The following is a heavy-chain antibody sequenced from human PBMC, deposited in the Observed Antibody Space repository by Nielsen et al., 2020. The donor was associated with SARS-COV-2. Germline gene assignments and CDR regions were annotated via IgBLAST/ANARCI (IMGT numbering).Heavy chain of an antibody. D-gene: IGHD2-2*01. Sequence: GESLKISCAASGFTFSSYAMSWVRQAPGKGLEWVSAISGSGGSTYYADSVKGRFTISRDNSKNTLYLQMNSLRAEDTAVYYCAPRTCSSTSCLGYSDYWGQGTLVTVSS. CDR1: GFTFSSYA. CDR2: ISGSGGST. J-gene: IGHJ4*02. V-gene: IGHV3-23*01. CDR3: APRTCSSTSCLGYSDY.